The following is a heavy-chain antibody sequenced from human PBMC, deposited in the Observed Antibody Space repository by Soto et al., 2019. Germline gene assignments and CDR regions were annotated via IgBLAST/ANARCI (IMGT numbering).Heavy chain of an antibody. Sequence: EVQLLESGGDFVPPGGSLRLSCAASGLPFSRHAMAWVRRAAGRGLEWVATIGSDGSTYHAESVKGRFSISRDNYGNMLHLQLNSLRVEDTGIYYCAKDPYNHRFDSWGQGTLVTVSS. CDR2: IGSDGST. CDR1: GLPFSRHA. V-gene: IGHV3-23*01. J-gene: IGHJ4*02. D-gene: IGHD1-1*01. CDR3: AKDPYNHRFDS.